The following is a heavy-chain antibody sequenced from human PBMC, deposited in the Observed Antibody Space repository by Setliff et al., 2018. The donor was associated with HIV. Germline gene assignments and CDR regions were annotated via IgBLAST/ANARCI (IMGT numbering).Heavy chain of an antibody. Sequence: PSETLSLTCTVSGDSTSSSSSYWGWIRQPPGKGLEWIGSIYYSGSTYYNPSLKSRVTISVDTSKNQFSLKLSSVTAADTALYYCARQVYHDSGYYLDHWGQGTLVTVSS. CDR3: ARQVYHDSGYYLDH. CDR2: IYYSGST. J-gene: IGHJ4*02. CDR1: GDSTSSSSSY. V-gene: IGHV4-39*01. D-gene: IGHD3-22*01.